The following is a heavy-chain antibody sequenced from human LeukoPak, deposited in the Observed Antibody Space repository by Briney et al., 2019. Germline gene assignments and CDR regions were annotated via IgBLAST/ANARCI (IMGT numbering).Heavy chain of an antibody. Sequence: GGSPRLSCAASGFTFSSYAMSWVRQAPGKGLEWVSAISGSGGSTYYADSVKGRFTISRDNSKNTLYLQMNSLRAEDTAVYYCAKYHYYDSREAFDYWGQGTLVTVSS. D-gene: IGHD3-22*01. CDR2: ISGSGGST. V-gene: IGHV3-23*01. J-gene: IGHJ4*02. CDR3: AKYHYYDSREAFDY. CDR1: GFTFSSYA.